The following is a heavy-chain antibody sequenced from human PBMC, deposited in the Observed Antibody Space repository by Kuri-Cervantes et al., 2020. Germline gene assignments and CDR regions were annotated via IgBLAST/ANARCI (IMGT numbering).Heavy chain of an antibody. D-gene: IGHD3-3*01. CDR2: ISWNSGSI. V-gene: IGHV3-9*01. CDR3: ARDWSMEA. CDR1: GFTFDDYA. J-gene: IGHJ6*03. Sequence: SLKISCAASGFTFDDYAMHWVRQAPGKGLEWVSGISWNSGSIGYADSVKGRFTISRDNAKNSLYLQMNSLRAEDTALYYCARDWSMEAWGEGTTVTV.